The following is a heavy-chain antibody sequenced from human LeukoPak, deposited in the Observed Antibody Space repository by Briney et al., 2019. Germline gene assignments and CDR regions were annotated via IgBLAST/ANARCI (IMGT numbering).Heavy chain of an antibody. CDR2: ISYSGDT. CDR1: GASISSHY. CDR3: ARLTDDVVVPSITYHYFDS. D-gene: IGHD2-2*01. J-gene: IGHJ4*02. V-gene: IGHV4-59*08. Sequence: SETLSLTCTFSGASISSHYWSWIWQPPGKGLEYIAYISYSGDTNYNPSLKSRVTISIDTSKNRLSLRLSSVTAADTAVYYCARLTDDVVVPSITYHYFDSWGQGTRVTVSS.